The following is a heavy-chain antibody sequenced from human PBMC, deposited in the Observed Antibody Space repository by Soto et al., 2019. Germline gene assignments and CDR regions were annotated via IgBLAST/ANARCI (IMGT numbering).Heavy chain of an antibody. V-gene: IGHV3-23*01. CDR1: GFTFSSYA. Sequence: GGSLRLSCAASGFTFSSYAMSWVRQAPGKGLEWVSAISGSGGSTYYADSVKGRFTISRDNSKNTLYLQMNSLRAEDTAVYYCAKGGRGSEAAAGQQRDYWGQGTLVTVSS. J-gene: IGHJ4*02. D-gene: IGHD6-13*01. CDR2: ISGSGGST. CDR3: AKGGRGSEAAAGQQRDY.